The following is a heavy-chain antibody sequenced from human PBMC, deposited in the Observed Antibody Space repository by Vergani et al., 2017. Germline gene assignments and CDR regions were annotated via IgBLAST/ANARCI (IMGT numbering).Heavy chain of an antibody. Sequence: QVQLVESGGGVVQPGRSLRLSCAASGFTFSSYAMPWVRQAPGKGLEWVAVISYDGSNKYYADSVKGRFTISRDNSKNPLYLQMNSLRADDTAVYYCARGHGDTALVTGYWGQGTLVTVSS. CDR2: ISYDGSNK. CDR1: GFTFSSYA. CDR3: ARGHGDTALVTGY. D-gene: IGHD5-18*01. J-gene: IGHJ4*02. V-gene: IGHV3-30*16.